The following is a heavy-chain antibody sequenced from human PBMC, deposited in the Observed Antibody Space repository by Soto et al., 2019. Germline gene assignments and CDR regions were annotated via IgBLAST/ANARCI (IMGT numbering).Heavy chain of an antibody. Sequence: SVKVSCKASGGTFSTYTISWVRQAPGQGLEWMGRIIPILNSVNYAQKFQGRVTITADKSTSTAYMELRSLRSDDTAVYYCARRWTTGEIDYWGQ. CDR2: IIPILNSV. J-gene: IGHJ4*01. CDR1: GGTFSTYT. D-gene: IGHD4-17*01. CDR3: ARRWTTGEIDY. V-gene: IGHV1-69*08.